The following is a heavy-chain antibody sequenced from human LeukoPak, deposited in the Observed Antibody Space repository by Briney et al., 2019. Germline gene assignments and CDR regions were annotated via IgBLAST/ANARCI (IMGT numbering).Heavy chain of an antibody. Sequence: GGSLRLSCAASGFTFSSYWMSWVRQAPGKGLEWVANIKQDGSEKYYVDSVKGRFTISRDNAKNSLYLQMNSLRAEDTAVYYCAIGYYYDSSGYYDYWGQGTLVTVSS. CDR1: GFTFSSYW. CDR2: IKQDGSEK. V-gene: IGHV3-7*01. D-gene: IGHD3-22*01. CDR3: AIGYYYDSSGYYDY. J-gene: IGHJ4*02.